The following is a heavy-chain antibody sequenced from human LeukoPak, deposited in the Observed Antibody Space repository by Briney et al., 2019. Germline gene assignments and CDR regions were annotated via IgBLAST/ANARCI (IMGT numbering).Heavy chain of an antibody. CDR2: IIPIFGTA. Sequence: ASVNVSCKASGGTFSSYAISWVRQAPGQGLEWMGGIIPIFGTANYAQKFRGRVTITADESTSTAYMELSSLRSEDTAVYYCARGDSSGYYGAFDIWGQGTMVTVSS. V-gene: IGHV1-69*13. CDR3: ARGDSSGYYGAFDI. CDR1: GGTFSSYA. J-gene: IGHJ3*02. D-gene: IGHD3-22*01.